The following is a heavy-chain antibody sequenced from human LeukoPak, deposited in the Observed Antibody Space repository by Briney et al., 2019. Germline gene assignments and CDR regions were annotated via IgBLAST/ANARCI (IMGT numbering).Heavy chain of an antibody. D-gene: IGHD6-6*01. V-gene: IGHV4-59*01. CDR2: IYYTGSD. J-gene: IGHJ4*02. Sequence: SETLSLTCTVSGGSINIYYWSWIRQPPGKGLEWIGYIYYTGSDKYNPSLKNRITMSRDTSKNQFSLKLSSVTAADTAVYYCARDKYSSSDYWGQGTLVTVSS. CDR1: GGSINIYY. CDR3: ARDKYSSSDY.